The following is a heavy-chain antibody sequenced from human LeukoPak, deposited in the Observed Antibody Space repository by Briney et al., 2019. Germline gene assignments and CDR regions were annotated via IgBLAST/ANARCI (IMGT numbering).Heavy chain of an antibody. D-gene: IGHD3-16*01. J-gene: IGHJ4*02. CDR3: ARDYD. CDR1: GFAFSSNW. CDR2: IEPDGSER. Sequence: GGSLRLSCAASGFAFSSNWMTWVRQAPGKGLEWVANIEPDGSERYYVESVKGRFTISRDNAKNSVFLQMDSLRAEDTALYYCARDYDWGQGTLVTVSS. V-gene: IGHV3-7*04.